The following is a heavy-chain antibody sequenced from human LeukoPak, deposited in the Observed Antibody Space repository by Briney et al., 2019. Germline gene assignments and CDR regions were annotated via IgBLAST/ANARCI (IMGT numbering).Heavy chain of an antibody. D-gene: IGHD2-2*01. CDR1: GFTFSSYG. Sequence: GGSLRLSCAASGFTFSSYGMPWVRQAPGKGLEWVAVIWYDGSNKYYADSVKGRFTISRDNSKNTLYLQMNSLRAEDTAVYYCAKDDKRQGYCSSTSCFLDYWGQGTLVTVSS. CDR3: AKDDKRQGYCSSTSCFLDY. V-gene: IGHV3-33*06. J-gene: IGHJ4*02. CDR2: IWYDGSNK.